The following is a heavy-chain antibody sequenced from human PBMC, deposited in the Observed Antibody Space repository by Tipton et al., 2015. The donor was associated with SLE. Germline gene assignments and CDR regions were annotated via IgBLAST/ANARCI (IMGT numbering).Heavy chain of an antibody. Sequence: TLSLTCSVSGDSLSSYCWSWIRQSPGKGLEWIGEINHRGGTNLNPSLESRVSVSKDTSKNQFSLKLTSVTAADTAVYYCARLQYIFGGMDVWGEGTTVTVSS. V-gene: IGHV4-34*01. J-gene: IGHJ6*04. D-gene: IGHD3-3*01. CDR1: GDSLSSYC. CDR3: ARLQYIFGGMDV. CDR2: INHRGGT.